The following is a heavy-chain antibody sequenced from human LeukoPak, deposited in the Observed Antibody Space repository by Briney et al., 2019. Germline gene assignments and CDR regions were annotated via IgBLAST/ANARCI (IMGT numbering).Heavy chain of an antibody. J-gene: IGHJ3*02. V-gene: IGHV4-4*07. CDR3: AVNLTRHTFDI. CDR1: GGSISSYY. CDR2: FYTSGST. Sequence: PSETLSLTCTVSGGSISSYYWSWIRQPAGKGLEWIGRFYTSGSTNYNPSLKSRVTMSVDTSKNQFSLELSSVTAADTAVYYCAVNLTRHTFDIWGQGTMVTVSS. D-gene: IGHD1-1*01.